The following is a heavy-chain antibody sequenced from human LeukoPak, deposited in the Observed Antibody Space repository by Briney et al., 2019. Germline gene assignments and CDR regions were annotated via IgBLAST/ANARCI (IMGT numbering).Heavy chain of an antibody. CDR3: ARTLRLDESGYRPVDH. CDR2: ISYDGSNK. V-gene: IGHV3-30*03. D-gene: IGHD3-22*01. CDR1: GFTFSSYG. Sequence: GGSLRLACAAAGFTFSSYGMRWVRQAPGKGLEWVAVISYDGSNKYYADSVNGRFTVSRDNAEKSVYVEMNSLRAEDTAVYYCARTLRLDESGYRPVDHWGQGTLVTVST. J-gene: IGHJ4*02.